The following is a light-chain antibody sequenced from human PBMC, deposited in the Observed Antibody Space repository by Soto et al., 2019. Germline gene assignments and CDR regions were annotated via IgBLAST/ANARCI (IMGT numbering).Light chain of an antibody. Sequence: EIVLTQYPGTLSLSPGERATLSCRASQSVTTNLAWYQQKPGQAPRLLIYGISTRATGIPTRFSGSGSGTEFTLTISSLEPEDLAVYYCQQRSNWPRTFGQGTKVDIK. V-gene: IGKV3-11*01. CDR1: QSVTTN. CDR3: QQRSNWPRT. J-gene: IGKJ1*01. CDR2: GIS.